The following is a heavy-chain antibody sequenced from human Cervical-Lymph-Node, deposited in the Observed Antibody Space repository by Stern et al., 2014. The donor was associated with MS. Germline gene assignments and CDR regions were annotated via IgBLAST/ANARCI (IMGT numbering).Heavy chain of an antibody. CDR2: TSWDDDT. D-gene: IGHD3-10*01. CDR1: GFSLSTSGVG. Sequence: QVTLRESGPTLVKPTQTLTLTCTFSGFSLSTSGVGVGWIRHPPGKALEWLALTSWDDDTRYSPSLMPRLTVTKDTSKNQVVLTMTNVDPVDTATYYCAHRAPNQVRGVTFFDRWGQGTLVTVSS. J-gene: IGHJ4*02. V-gene: IGHV2-5*02. CDR3: AHRAPNQVRGVTFFDR.